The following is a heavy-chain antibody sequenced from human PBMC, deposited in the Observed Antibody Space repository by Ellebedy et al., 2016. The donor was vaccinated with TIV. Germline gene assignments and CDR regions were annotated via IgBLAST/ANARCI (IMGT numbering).Heavy chain of an antibody. D-gene: IGHD3-16*01. CDR2: IYYSGST. Sequence: SETLSLTCTVSGASMGSYYWNWIRQSPGKGLEYIGYIYYSGSTNYNPSLKSRVTISVDRAKSQFSLRLTSVTAADTAVYYCAGGDIARTPAGERNWFDPWGQGILVTVSS. CDR3: AGGDIARTPAGERNWFDP. CDR1: GASMGSYY. V-gene: IGHV4-59*01. J-gene: IGHJ5*02.